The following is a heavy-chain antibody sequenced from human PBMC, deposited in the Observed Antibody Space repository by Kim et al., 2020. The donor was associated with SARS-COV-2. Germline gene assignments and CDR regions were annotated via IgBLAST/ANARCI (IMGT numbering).Heavy chain of an antibody. CDR3: ARGRTTVTTRGLYYYGMDV. CDR2: INHSGST. D-gene: IGHD4-17*01. J-gene: IGHJ6*02. V-gene: IGHV4-34*01. CDR1: GGSFSGYY. Sequence: SETLSLTCAVYGGSFSGYYWSWIRQPPGKGLEWIGEINHSGSTNYNPSLKSRVTISVDTSKNQFSLKLSSVTAADTAVYYCARGRTTVTTRGLYYYGMDVWGQGTTVTVSS.